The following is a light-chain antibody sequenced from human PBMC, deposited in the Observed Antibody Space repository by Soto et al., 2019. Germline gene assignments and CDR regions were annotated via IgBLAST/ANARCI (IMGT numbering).Light chain of an antibody. CDR1: ESISTW. Sequence: DIQMTQSPSTLSASVGDRVTITCRASESISTWLAWYQQKPGKSPKLLIYGASNLERGVPSRFSVSGSGTEFTLTIRSLRPDDFSTYYCQQYNSFSYTFGPGTKVEIK. CDR2: GAS. V-gene: IGKV1-5*01. J-gene: IGKJ2*01. CDR3: QQYNSFSYT.